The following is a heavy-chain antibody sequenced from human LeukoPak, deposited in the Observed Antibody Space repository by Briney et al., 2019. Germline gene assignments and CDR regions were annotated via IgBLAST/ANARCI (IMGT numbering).Heavy chain of an antibody. V-gene: IGHV3-21*01. CDR1: GFTFSNYT. J-gene: IGHJ4*02. Sequence: GVSLRLSCAASGFTFSNYTMNWVRQAPGKGLEGASSISSSCGYIYYADSVKGRFTISRDNAKSSLSLQMNSLRAEDTAVYYCARDPYDDYDYWGQGTLVTVSS. D-gene: IGHD4-17*01. CDR3: ARDPYDDYDY. CDR2: ISSSCGYI.